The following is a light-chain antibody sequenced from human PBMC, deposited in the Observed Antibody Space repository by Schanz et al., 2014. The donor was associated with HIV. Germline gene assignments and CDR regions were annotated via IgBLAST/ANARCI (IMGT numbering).Light chain of an antibody. V-gene: IGKV1-5*03. Sequence: DIQMTQSPSTLSASVGDGVTLTCRASQYISRWLAWYQQKPGQAPHLLIYQASTLQTGVSSRFSGSGSGTEFTLTISSLQPEDVAVYYCQQYYRTPWTFGQGTKVEIK. CDR3: QQYYRTPWT. J-gene: IGKJ1*01. CDR1: QYISRW. CDR2: QAS.